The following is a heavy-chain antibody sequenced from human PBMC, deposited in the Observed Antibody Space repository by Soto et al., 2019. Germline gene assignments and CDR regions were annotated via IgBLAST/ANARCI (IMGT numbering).Heavy chain of an antibody. Sequence: SVKVSCKASGGTFSSYTISWVRQAPGQGLEWMGRIIPILGIANYAQKFQGRVTITADKSTSTAYMELSSLRSEDTAVYYCARDGYYYGSFSYYHVIAYAFHIWGQGPMVTLSS. J-gene: IGHJ3*02. CDR2: IIPILGIA. CDR3: ARDGYYYGSFSYYHVIAYAFHI. D-gene: IGHD3-10*01. V-gene: IGHV1-69*04. CDR1: GGTFSSYT.